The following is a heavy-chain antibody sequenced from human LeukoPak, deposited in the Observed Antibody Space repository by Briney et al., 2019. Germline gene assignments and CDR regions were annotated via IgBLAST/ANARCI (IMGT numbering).Heavy chain of an antibody. D-gene: IGHD3-22*01. J-gene: IGHJ5*02. CDR1: GGSISSGDYY. Sequence: PSQTPSLTCTVSGGSISSGDYYWSWIRQPPGKGLEWIGYIYYSGSTYYNPSLKSRVTISVDTSKNQFSLKLSSVTAADTAVYYCARGRSWGSYYYDSSGYYKRENWFDPWGQGTLVTVSS. CDR3: ARGRSWGSYYYDSSGYYKRENWFDP. V-gene: IGHV4-30-4*08. CDR2: IYYSGST.